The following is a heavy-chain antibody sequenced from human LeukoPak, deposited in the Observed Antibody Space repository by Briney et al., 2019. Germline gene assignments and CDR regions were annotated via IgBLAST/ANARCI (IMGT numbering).Heavy chain of an antibody. CDR2: INHSGST. CDR1: GGSFSGYY. D-gene: IGHD2-2*01. V-gene: IGHV4-34*01. CDR3: ARGGVPAAIDY. Sequence: SETLSLTCAVCGGSFSGYYWSWIRQPPGKGLEWIGEINHSGSTNYNPSLKSRVTISVDTSKNQFSLKLSSVTAADTAVYYCARGGVPAAIDYWGQGTLVTVSS. J-gene: IGHJ4*02.